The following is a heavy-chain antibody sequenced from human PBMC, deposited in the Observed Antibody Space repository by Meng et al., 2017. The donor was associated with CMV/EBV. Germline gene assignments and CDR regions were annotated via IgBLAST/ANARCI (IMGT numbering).Heavy chain of an antibody. V-gene: IGHV3-30-3*01. D-gene: IGHD1-7*01. CDR3: AKGQNWNYGDAFDI. CDR2: ISYDGSNK. J-gene: IGHJ3*02. CDR1: GFTFSSYA. Sequence: LKISCAASGFTFSSYAMHWVRQAPGKGLEWVAVISYDGSNKYYADSVKGRFTISRDNSKNTLYLQMNSLRAEDTAVYYCAKGQNWNYGDAFDIWGQGTMVTVSS.